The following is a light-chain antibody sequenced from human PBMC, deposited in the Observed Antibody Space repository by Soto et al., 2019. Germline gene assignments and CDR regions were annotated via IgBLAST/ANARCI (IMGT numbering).Light chain of an antibody. CDR1: RSDVGGYNY. J-gene: IGLJ3*02. Sequence: QSALTQPASVSGSPGQSITISCTGTRSDVGGYNYVSWYQQHPGKAPKLMIYEVSNRPSGVSNRFSGSKSGNTASLTISGLQAXXXADYYCNSYTSTSSWVFGGGTKLTVL. CDR3: NSYTSTSSWV. V-gene: IGLV2-14*01. CDR2: EVS.